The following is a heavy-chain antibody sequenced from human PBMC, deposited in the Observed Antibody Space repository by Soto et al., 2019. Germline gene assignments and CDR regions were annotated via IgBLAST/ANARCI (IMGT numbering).Heavy chain of an antibody. CDR2: INPSGGST. CDR1: GYTFTSYY. Sequence: GASVKVSCKASGYTFTSYYMHWVRQAPGQGLEWMGIINPSGGSTSYAQKFQGRVTMTRDTSTSTVYMELSSLRSEDTAVYYCAIRLKGVGAKQYYFAYWGQGTLVTVSS. J-gene: IGHJ4*02. V-gene: IGHV1-46*01. D-gene: IGHD1-26*01. CDR3: AIRLKGVGAKQYYFAY.